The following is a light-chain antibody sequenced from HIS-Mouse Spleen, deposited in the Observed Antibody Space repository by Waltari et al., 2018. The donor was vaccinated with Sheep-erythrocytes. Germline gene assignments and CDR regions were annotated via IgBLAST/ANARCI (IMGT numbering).Light chain of an antibody. V-gene: IGLV2-11*01. J-gene: IGLJ1*01. Sequence: QSALTQPRSVSGSPGQSVTISCTGTSSAVGGYNHASWYQQHQGKAPKLMIYDVSQRPSGVPDRFSGSKSGNTASLTISGLQAEDEADYYCCSYAGSYNHVFATGTKVTVL. CDR3: CSYAGSYNHV. CDR2: DVS. CDR1: SSAVGGYNH.